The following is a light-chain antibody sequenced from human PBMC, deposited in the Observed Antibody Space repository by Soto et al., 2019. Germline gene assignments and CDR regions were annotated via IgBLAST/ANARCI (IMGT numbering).Light chain of an antibody. J-gene: IGKJ1*01. CDR3: HQYNRSPWT. V-gene: IGKV1-5*03. CDR2: KAS. CDR1: QTISSW. Sequence: DIQMTQSPSTMSASVGDRATITCRASQTISSWLACYQQKPGRAPKLLIYKASTLESEVPSRFSGSGSGTEFTLNISSLQPDDFATYYCHQYNRSPWTFGQGNKVEIK.